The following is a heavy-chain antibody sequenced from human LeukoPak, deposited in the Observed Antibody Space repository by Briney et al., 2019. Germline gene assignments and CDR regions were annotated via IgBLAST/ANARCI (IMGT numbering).Heavy chain of an antibody. D-gene: IGHD3-3*01. CDR3: ARHIPVIWSSGYYYGMDV. CDR1: GGSISNYY. Sequence: SETLSLTCTVSGGSISNYYWSWIRQPPGRGLEWIGYISYSGSTNYNPSLRSRVAISEDTSRNQFSLRLNSVTAADTAVYYCARHIPVIWSSGYYYGMDVWGQGTTVTVSS. V-gene: IGHV4-59*08. J-gene: IGHJ6*02. CDR2: ISYSGST.